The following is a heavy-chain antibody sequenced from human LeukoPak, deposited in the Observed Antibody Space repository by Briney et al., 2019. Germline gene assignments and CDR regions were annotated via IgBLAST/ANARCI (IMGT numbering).Heavy chain of an antibody. CDR2: INWNGGST. CDR3: AGGDRNGWYFDY. D-gene: IGHD6-19*01. V-gene: IGHV3-20*04. Sequence: GGSLRLSCAASGLTFYDHGMSWLRQAPGEALEWVFGINWNGGSTGYADSVKGRFTISRDNAKNSLYVQMNSLRAEDTALYYCAGGDRNGWYFDYWGQGTLVTVSS. CDR1: GLTFYDHG. J-gene: IGHJ4*02.